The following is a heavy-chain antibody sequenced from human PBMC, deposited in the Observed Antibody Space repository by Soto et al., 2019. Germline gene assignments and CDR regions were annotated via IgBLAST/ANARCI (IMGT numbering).Heavy chain of an antibody. CDR2: IYYSGST. CDR3: ARLTLVVVPAATPGIYSSSSYNFDY. Sequence: PSATLSLTVTVSCGSIISGGYYWILIRQHPGKGLEWIVYIYYSGSTYYNPSLKSRVTISVDTSKNQFSLKLSSVTAADTAVYYCARLTLVVVPAATPGIYSSSSYNFDYWGQGTLVTVSS. CDR1: CGSIISGGYY. D-gene: IGHD2-2*02. J-gene: IGHJ4*02. V-gene: IGHV4-31*03.